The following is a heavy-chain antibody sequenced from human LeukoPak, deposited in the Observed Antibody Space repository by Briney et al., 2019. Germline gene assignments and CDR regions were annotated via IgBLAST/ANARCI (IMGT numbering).Heavy chain of an antibody. CDR1: GDSISGYY. V-gene: IGHV4-59*12. Sequence: PSETLSLTCTVSGDSISGYYWSWIRQPPGRGLEWIGNIYYNGNTNYNPSLKSRVTISVDRSKNQFSLKLSSVTAADTAVYYCARTYGDYIFDYWGQGTLVTVSS. D-gene: IGHD4-17*01. CDR2: IYYNGNT. CDR3: ARTYGDYIFDY. J-gene: IGHJ4*02.